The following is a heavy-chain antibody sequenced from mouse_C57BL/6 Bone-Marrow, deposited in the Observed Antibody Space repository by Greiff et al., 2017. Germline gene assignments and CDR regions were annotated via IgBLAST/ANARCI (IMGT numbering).Heavy chain of an antibody. Sequence: QVQLKQPGAELVKPGASVKLSCKASGYTFTSYWMHWVKQRPGQGLEWIGMIHPNSGSTNYNEKFKSKATLTVDNSSSTAYMQLSSLTSEDSAVYYCARWDGYLWYFDVWGTGTTVTVSS. J-gene: IGHJ1*03. D-gene: IGHD2-3*01. V-gene: IGHV1-64*01. CDR1: GYTFTSYW. CDR2: IHPNSGST. CDR3: ARWDGYLWYFDV.